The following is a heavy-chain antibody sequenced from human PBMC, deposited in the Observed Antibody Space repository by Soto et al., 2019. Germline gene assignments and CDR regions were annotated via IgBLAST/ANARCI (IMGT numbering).Heavy chain of an antibody. CDR3: ATWGGTNGVLEAFDI. CDR2: MNPNSGNT. J-gene: IGHJ3*02. CDR1: GYTFTSYD. Sequence: ASVKVSCKASGYTFTSYDINWVRQATGQGLEWMGWMNPNSGNTGYAQKFQGRVTMTRNTSISTAYVELSSLRSEDTAVYYCATWGGTNGVLEAFDIWGQGTMVTVSS. V-gene: IGHV1-8*01. D-gene: IGHD2-8*01.